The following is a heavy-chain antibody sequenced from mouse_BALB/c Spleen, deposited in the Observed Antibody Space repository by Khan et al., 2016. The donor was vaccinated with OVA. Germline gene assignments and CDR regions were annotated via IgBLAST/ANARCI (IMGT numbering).Heavy chain of an antibody. CDR2: IWGGGIT. D-gene: IGHD1-2*01. CDR3: AKHLIHYPYYFDY. CDR1: GFSLTDYG. Sequence: QVQLKESGPGLVAPSQSLSITCTVSGFSLTDYGVSWIRQPPGKGLEWLGVIWGGGITYYNSALKSRLIINKDNSNSHVFLKMNSLQPEDTSMYYCAKHLIHYPYYFDYWGQGTTLTVSS. V-gene: IGHV2-6-5*01. J-gene: IGHJ2*01.